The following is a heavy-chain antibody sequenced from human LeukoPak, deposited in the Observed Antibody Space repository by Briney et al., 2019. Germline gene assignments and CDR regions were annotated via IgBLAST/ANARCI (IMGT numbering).Heavy chain of an antibody. D-gene: IGHD5-24*01. V-gene: IGHV3-21*01. CDR2: ISGTSTYI. Sequence: TGGSLGLSCATSGFTFDKYFIHWVRQAPGKGLDWVSSISGTSTYIDYADSVKGRFTISRDNAKNSLYLQMNSLRVEDTAVYYCVRDHQLRDPGCWGQGTLVTVSS. CDR1: GFTFDKYF. J-gene: IGHJ4*02. CDR3: VRDHQLRDPGC.